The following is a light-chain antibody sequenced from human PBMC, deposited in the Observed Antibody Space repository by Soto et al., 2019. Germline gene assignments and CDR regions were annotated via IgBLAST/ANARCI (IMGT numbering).Light chain of an antibody. CDR2: EGT. CDR3: CSFAGSSTGV. V-gene: IGLV2-23*01. Sequence: QSALTQPASVSGSPGQSITISCTGTSSDVGRYNLVSWYQQHPGKAPRLIIYEGTKRPSGVSNRFSGSKSGNTASLTVSGLQAEDEADYYCCSFAGSSTGVFGGGTQLTVL. J-gene: IGLJ3*02. CDR1: SSDVGRYNL.